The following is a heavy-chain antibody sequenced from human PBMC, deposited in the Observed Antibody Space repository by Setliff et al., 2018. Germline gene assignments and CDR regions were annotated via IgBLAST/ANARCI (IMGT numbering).Heavy chain of an antibody. CDR3: ARDSRIRFTKEEGGAYYYGMDV. Sequence: ASVKVSCKASNYTFINYGMSWVRQIPGHGLEWMGWISGSSGDASYAQKFQGRVIITLDTLTTTAYMELRSLRSDDTAVYYWARDSRIRFTKEEGGAYYYGMDVWGQGTTVTVSS. D-gene: IGHD2-8*01. CDR2: ISGSSGDA. CDR1: NYTFINYG. V-gene: IGHV1-18*01. J-gene: IGHJ6*02.